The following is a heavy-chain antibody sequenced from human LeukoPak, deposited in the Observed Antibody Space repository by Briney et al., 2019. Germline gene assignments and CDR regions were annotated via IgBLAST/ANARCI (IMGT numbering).Heavy chain of an antibody. D-gene: IGHD3-10*01. V-gene: IGHV1-18*01. Sequence: ASVKVSCKASGYTFTSYGISWVRQAPGQGLEWMGWVSAYNGHTNYAQKLQGRVTMTTDTSTSTAYMELRSLRSDDTAVYYCATGLWFGKYLDVWGKGTTVTISS. CDR1: GYTFTSYG. CDR2: VSAYNGHT. J-gene: IGHJ6*04. CDR3: ATGLWFGKYLDV.